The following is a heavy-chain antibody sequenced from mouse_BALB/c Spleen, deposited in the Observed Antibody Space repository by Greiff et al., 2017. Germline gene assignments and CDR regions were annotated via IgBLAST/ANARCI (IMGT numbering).Heavy chain of an antibody. V-gene: IGHV1-7*01. CDR3: ARGLGYWYFDV. CDR2: INPSTGYT. D-gene: IGHD4-1*01. J-gene: IGHJ1*01. CDR1: GYTFTSYW. Sequence: QVQLQQSGAELAKPGASVKMSCKASGYTFTSYWMHWVKQRPGQGLEWIGDINPSTGYTEYNQKFKDKATLTADKSSSTAYMQLSSLTSEDSAVYYCARGLGYWYFDVWGAGTTVTVSS.